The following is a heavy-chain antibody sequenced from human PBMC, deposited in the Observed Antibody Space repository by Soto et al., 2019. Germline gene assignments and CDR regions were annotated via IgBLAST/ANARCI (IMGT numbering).Heavy chain of an antibody. CDR1: GFTFSSYA. CDR2: ISGSGGST. Sequence: EVQLLESGGGLVQPGGSLRLSCAASGFTFSSYAMSWVRRAPGKGLEWVSAISGSGGSTYYADSVKGRFTISRDNSKNTLYLQMNSLRAEDTAVYYCAKVLGFTMVRGVTLDYWGQGTLVTVSS. CDR3: AKVLGFTMVRGVTLDY. V-gene: IGHV3-23*01. D-gene: IGHD3-10*01. J-gene: IGHJ4*02.